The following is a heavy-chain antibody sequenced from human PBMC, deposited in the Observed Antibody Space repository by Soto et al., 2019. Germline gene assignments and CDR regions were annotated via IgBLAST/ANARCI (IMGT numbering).Heavy chain of an antibody. J-gene: IGHJ4*02. CDR2: IYSGGYT. CDR3: ATQAGGGGY. Sequence: EVQLVESGGGLIQPGGSLRLSCAVSGFTVSNNYMSWVRQAPGKGLEGVSVIYSGGYTAYGDSVKGRFTISRDNSKNTLFLKRNGLSADDRAVYFWATQAGGGGYWGQGTLVTVSS. D-gene: IGHD3-10*01. V-gene: IGHV3-53*01. CDR1: GFTVSNNY.